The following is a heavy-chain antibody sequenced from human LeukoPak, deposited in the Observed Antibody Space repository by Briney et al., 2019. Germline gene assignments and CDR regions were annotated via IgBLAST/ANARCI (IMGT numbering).Heavy chain of an antibody. CDR1: GGSFSGYY. CDR2: INHSGST. Sequence: SETLSLTCAVYGGSFSGYYWSWIRQPPGKGLEWIGEINHSGSTNYNSSLKSRIIISVDTSKNQFSLKLSSVTAADTAVYYCARVKDPGGYYYYYYMDVWGKGTTVTVSS. CDR3: ARVKDPGGYYYYYYMDV. D-gene: IGHD3-16*01. V-gene: IGHV4-34*01. J-gene: IGHJ6*03.